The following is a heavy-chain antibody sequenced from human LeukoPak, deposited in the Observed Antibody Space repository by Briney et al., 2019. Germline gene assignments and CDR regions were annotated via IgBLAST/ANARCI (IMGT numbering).Heavy chain of an antibody. CDR3: ARDGFSRISIFGVVSDAFDI. CDR2: INQDDSQI. Sequence: PGGSLRLSCAASGFTFNKYWLTWVRQAPGKGLEWVANINQDDSQIYYLESVEGRFTITRDNARNSLHLQMNSLRAEDTAVYYCARDGFSRISIFGVVSDAFDIWGQGTMVTVSS. CDR1: GFTFNKYW. D-gene: IGHD3-3*01. J-gene: IGHJ3*02. V-gene: IGHV3-7*01.